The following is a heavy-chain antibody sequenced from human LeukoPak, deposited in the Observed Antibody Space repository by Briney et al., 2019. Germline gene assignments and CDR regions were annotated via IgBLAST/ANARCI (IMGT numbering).Heavy chain of an antibody. CDR1: GFTFSSYW. CDR3: AKDKGDGYNGAFDI. CDR2: ISYDGSNK. V-gene: IGHV3-30*18. D-gene: IGHD5-24*01. J-gene: IGHJ3*02. Sequence: GGSLRLSCAASGFTFSSYWMTWVRQAPGKGLEWVAVISYDGSNKYYADSVKGRFTISRDNSKNTLYLQMNSLRAEDTAVYYCAKDKGDGYNGAFDIWGQGTMVTVSS.